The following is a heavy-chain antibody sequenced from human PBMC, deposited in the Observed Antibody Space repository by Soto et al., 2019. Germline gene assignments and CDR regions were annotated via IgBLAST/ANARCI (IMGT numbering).Heavy chain of an antibody. Sequence: SETLSLTCTVSVASRTSGSYYWSWIRQPPGKGLEWIGYISHSGRTNYDPSLKSRLTMSVDTSQNQFSLQLNSVTAADTAVYYCSYGSSFDYWGQGTLVSVSS. CDR1: VASRTSGSYY. J-gene: IGHJ4*02. V-gene: IGHV4-61*01. CDR3: SYGSSFDY. CDR2: ISHSGRT. D-gene: IGHD3-10*01.